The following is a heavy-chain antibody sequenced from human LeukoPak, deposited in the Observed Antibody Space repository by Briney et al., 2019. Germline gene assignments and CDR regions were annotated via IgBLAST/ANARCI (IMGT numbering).Heavy chain of an antibody. CDR2: ISNSGSTI. V-gene: IGHV3-48*03. J-gene: IGHJ4*02. CDR3: ARHYYGSGSYFDY. D-gene: IGHD3-10*01. CDR1: GFTFSSYE. Sequence: GGSLRLSCAASGFTFSSYEMNWVRQAPGKGLEWISYISNSGSTIYYADSVKGRFTISRDNAKNSLYLQMNSLRAEDTAVYYCARHYYGSGSYFDYWGQGTLVTVSS.